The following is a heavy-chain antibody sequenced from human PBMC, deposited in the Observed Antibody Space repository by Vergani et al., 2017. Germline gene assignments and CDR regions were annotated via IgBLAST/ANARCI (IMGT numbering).Heavy chain of an antibody. CDR3: TRNRDIVVVPAAMDS. CDR1: GGTFSSYA. CDR2: IIPIFGTA. D-gene: IGHD2-2*01. J-gene: IGHJ3*02. Sequence: QVQLVQSGAEVKKPGSSVKVSCKASGGTFSSYAISWVRQAPGQGLEWMGGIIPIFGTANYAQKFQGRVTITADESTSTAYMELSSLRSEDTAVYYCTRNRDIVVVPAAMDSWGQGTMVTVSS. V-gene: IGHV1-69*01.